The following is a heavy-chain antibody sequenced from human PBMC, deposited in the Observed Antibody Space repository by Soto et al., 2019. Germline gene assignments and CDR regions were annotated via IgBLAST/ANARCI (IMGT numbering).Heavy chain of an antibody. CDR2: INPNSGGT. Sequence: ASVKVSCKASGYTFTGYYMHWVRQAPGQGLEWMGWINPNSGGTNYAQKFQGWVTMTRDTSISTAYMELSRLRSDDTAVYYCARDSGGVEGNWFDPWGQGTLVTVSS. J-gene: IGHJ5*02. V-gene: IGHV1-2*04. CDR1: GYTFTGYY. CDR3: ARDSGGVEGNWFDP. D-gene: IGHD2-8*02.